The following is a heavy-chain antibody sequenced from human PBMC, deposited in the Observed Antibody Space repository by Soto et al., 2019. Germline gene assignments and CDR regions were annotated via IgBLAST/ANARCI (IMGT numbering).Heavy chain of an antibody. CDR1: GGSISSYY. CDR2: IYYSGST. V-gene: IGHV4-59*01. J-gene: IGHJ6*02. CDR3: ARIPYYDFWSGYRRAYYYYGMDV. Sequence: SESLSVNCTVSGGSISSYYWSWIRQPPGKGLEWIGYIYYSGSTNYNPSLKSRVTISVDTSKNQFSLKLSAVTAADTAVYYCARIPYYDFWSGYRRAYYYYGMDVWGQGTTVTVSS. D-gene: IGHD3-3*01.